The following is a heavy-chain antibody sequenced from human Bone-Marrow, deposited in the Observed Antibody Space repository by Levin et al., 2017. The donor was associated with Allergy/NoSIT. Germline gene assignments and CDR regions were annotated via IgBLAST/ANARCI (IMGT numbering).Heavy chain of an antibody. CDR2: IDPSDSSI. CDR3: ARHRFDDSTMGY. D-gene: IGHD3-10*01. V-gene: IGHV5-10-1*01. J-gene: IGHJ4*02. CDR1: GYRFTNYW. Sequence: GGSLRLSCQASGYRFTNYWISWVRQMPGHGLEWMGRIDPSDSSIKYSPSFQGHVTISADESLTTASLQWNSLKASDTAMYYCARHRFDDSTMGYWGQGTLVSVSS.